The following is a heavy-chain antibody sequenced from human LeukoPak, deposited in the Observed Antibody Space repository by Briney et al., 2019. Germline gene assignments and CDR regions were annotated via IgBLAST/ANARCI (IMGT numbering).Heavy chain of an antibody. CDR1: GFTFSSYG. V-gene: IGHV3-23*01. J-gene: IGHJ4*02. CDR3: ATRQIWFGEFDY. D-gene: IGHD3-10*01. Sequence: PGGSLRLSCAASGFTFSSYGMSWVRQAPGKGLEWVSAISGSGGSTYYADSVKGRFTISRDNSKNTLYLQMNSLRAEDTAVYYCATRQIWFGEFDYWGQGTLVTVSS. CDR2: ISGSGGST.